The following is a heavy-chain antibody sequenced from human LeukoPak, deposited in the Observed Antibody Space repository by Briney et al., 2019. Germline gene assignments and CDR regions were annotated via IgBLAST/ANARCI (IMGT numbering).Heavy chain of an antibody. V-gene: IGHV1-18*04. D-gene: IGHD3-10*01. CDR1: GYTFTGYY. Sequence: ASVKVSCKASGYTFTGYYMHWVRQAPGQGLEWMGWISGYSGKTNYAQQLQGRVTMTTDTSTSTAYMELRSLRSDDTAVYYCARSITMVRGVITKLDCWGQGTLVTVSS. CDR2: ISGYSGKT. J-gene: IGHJ4*02. CDR3: ARSITMVRGVITKLDC.